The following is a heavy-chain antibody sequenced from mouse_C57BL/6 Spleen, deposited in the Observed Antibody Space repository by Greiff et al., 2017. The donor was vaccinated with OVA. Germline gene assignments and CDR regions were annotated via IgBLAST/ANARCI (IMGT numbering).Heavy chain of an antibody. Sequence: QVQLQQPGAELVKPGASVKVSCKASGYTFTSYWMHWVKQRPGQGLEWIGRIHPSDSDTNYNPQFKGKATLTVDKSSSPAYMQLSSLTSEASAVYYWAIGYYDYDGGFAYWGQGTLVTVSA. V-gene: IGHV1-74*01. CDR3: AIGYYDYDGGFAY. CDR1: GYTFTSYW. CDR2: IHPSDSDT. D-gene: IGHD2-4*01. J-gene: IGHJ3*01.